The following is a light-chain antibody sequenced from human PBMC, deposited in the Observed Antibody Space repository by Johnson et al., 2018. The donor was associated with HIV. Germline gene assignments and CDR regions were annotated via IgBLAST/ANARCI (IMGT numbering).Light chain of an antibody. CDR1: SSNSGNNH. CDR3: GTWDSSLSAVYV. J-gene: IGLJ1*01. CDR2: DNN. V-gene: IGLV1-51*01. Sequence: QFVLTQPPSVSAAPGQKVTISCSGSSSNSGNNHVSWYQQLQGTASKLLIYDNNKRPSGIHDRFSGSKSGKSATLRIHGLQTGEQADYYCGTWDSSLSAVYVFGTGTKVTVL.